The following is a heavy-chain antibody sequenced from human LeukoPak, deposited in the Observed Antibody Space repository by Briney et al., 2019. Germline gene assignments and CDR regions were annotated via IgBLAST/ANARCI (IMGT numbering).Heavy chain of an antibody. J-gene: IGHJ3*02. CDR3: AKGVVPAAVLRFDAFDI. Sequence: GGSLRPSCAASGFTFSSYAMSWVRQAPGKGLEWVSIIGSGGSTYYADSVKGRFTISRDNSKNTLYLQMNSLRAEDAAVYYCAKGVVPAAVLRFDAFDIWGQGTMVTVSS. CDR1: GFTFSSYA. CDR2: IGSGGST. V-gene: IGHV3-23*01. D-gene: IGHD2-2*01.